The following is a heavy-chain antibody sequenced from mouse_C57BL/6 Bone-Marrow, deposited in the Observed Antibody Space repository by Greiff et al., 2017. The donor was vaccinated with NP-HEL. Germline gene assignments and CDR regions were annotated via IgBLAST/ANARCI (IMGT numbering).Heavy chain of an antibody. CDR3: ARGGYYLYYFDY. J-gene: IGHJ2*01. Sequence: EVKLMESGPGLVKPSQSLSLTCSVTGYSITSGYYWNWIRQFPGNKLEWMGYISYDGSNNYNHSLKNRISITRDTSKNQFFLKLNSVTTEDTATYYCARGGYYLYYFDYWGQGTTLTVSS. V-gene: IGHV3-6*01. D-gene: IGHD2-3*01. CDR1: GYSITSGYY. CDR2: ISYDGSN.